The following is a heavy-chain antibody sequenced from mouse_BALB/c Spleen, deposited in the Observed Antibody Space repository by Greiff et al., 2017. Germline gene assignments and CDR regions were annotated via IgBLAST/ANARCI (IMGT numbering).Heavy chain of an antibody. CDR3: ARGYYGTPWFAY. CDR1: GFSLTSYG. CDR2: IWAGGST. J-gene: IGHJ3*01. Sequence: QVQLKESGPGLVAPSQSLSITCTVSGFSLTSYGVHWVRQPPGKGLEWLGVIWAGGSTNYNSALMSRLSISKDNSKSQVFLKMNSLQTDDTAMYYCARGYYGTPWFAYWGQGTLVTVSA. V-gene: IGHV2-9*02. D-gene: IGHD1-1*01.